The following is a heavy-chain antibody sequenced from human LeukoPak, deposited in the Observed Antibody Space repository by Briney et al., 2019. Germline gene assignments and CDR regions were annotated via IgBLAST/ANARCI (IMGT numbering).Heavy chain of an antibody. V-gene: IGHV3-48*01. CDR3: ARDSPLVLRYSDV. D-gene: IGHD1-1*01. CDR2: LNSSSSTI. Sequence: PSGSLRLYSAASGFTCCSISGIRVRQAPGNGLEGVLYLNSSSSTISYEVYVKGRLTSSRDNAKDSMYLQMDSLRAEDTAVYYCARDSPLVLRYSDVWGKGTTVTVCS. J-gene: IGHJ6*03. CDR1: GFTCCSIS.